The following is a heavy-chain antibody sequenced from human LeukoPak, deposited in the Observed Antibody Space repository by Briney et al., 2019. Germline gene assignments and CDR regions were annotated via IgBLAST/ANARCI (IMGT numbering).Heavy chain of an antibody. D-gene: IGHD1-26*01. V-gene: IGHV4-39*01. CDR2: IYYSGST. CDR1: GGSISSSSYY. J-gene: IGHJ5*02. Sequence: SETLSLTCTVSGGSISSSSYYWGWIRQPPGKGLEWIGSIYYSGSTYYNPSLKSRVTISVDTSKNQFSLKLSSVTAADTAVYYCARRGGYNRFDPWGQGTLVTVSS. CDR3: ARRGGYNRFDP.